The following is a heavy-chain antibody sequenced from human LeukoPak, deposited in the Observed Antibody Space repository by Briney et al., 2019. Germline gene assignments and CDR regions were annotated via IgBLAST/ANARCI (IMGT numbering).Heavy chain of an antibody. CDR2: IYPTGNT. D-gene: IGHD3-22*01. CDR3: ARLKFYDSTGYSPGYYMDV. Sequence: SETLSLTCSVSGGAIISYYWSWIRQPAGKGPEWIERIYPTGNTDYNPSLKTRVTMSTDLSKKQFSLRLRSVTAADTAVYYCARLKFYDSTGYSPGYYMDVWGKGTAVTVSS. J-gene: IGHJ6*03. CDR1: GGAIISYY. V-gene: IGHV4-4*07.